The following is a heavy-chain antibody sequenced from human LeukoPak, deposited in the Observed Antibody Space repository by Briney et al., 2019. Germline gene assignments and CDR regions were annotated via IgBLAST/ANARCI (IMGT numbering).Heavy chain of an antibody. CDR1: GGSISSGGYS. V-gene: IGHV4-30-2*01. J-gene: IGHJ4*02. CDR2: IYHSGST. D-gene: IGHD6-13*01. Sequence: SETLSLTCTVSGGSISSGGYSWSWIRQPPGKGLEWIGYIYHSGSTYYNPSLKSRVTISVDRSKNQSSLKLSSVTAADTAVYYCARVSAAGTERVGYYFDYWGQGTLVTVSS. CDR3: ARVSAAGTERVGYYFDY.